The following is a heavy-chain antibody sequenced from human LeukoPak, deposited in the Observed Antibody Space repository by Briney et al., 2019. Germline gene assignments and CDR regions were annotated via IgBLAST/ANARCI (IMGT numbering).Heavy chain of an antibody. CDR2: IKQDGSEK. Sequence: GGSLRLSCAASGFTFSSYAMSWVRQAPGKGLEWVANIKQDGSEKYYVDSVKGRFTISRDNAKNSLYLQMNSLRAEDTAVYYCARAVGSSWPQTPLENWGQGTLVTVSS. V-gene: IGHV3-7*04. J-gene: IGHJ4*02. CDR1: GFTFSSYA. CDR3: ARAVGSSWPQTPLEN. D-gene: IGHD6-13*01.